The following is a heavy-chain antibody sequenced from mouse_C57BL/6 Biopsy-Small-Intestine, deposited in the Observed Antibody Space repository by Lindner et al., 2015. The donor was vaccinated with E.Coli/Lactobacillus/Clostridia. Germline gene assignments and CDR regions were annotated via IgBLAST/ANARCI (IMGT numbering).Heavy chain of an antibody. CDR3: ARDTSGYGFGF. V-gene: IGHV1-85*01. J-gene: IGHJ3*01. D-gene: IGHD3-2*02. Sequence: VQLQESGPELVKPGASVKLSCKASGYTFTSYDLNWVKQRPGQGLEWIGWIFPRDGSTKYNEKFKGKATLTVDMSSNTAHMELHSLTSEDSAVYFCARDTSGYGFGFWGQGTLVTVSA. CDR2: IFPRDGST. CDR1: GYTFTSYD.